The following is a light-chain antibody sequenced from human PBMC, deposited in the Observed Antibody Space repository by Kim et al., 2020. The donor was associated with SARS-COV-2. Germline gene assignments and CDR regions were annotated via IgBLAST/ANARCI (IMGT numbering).Light chain of an antibody. J-gene: IGKJ5*01. CDR3: QQRSNWPPIT. CDR2: DAS. Sequence: SPGERATLSCRVSQSVSIYFAWYQQKPGQAPRLLIYDASNRATGIPARFSGSGSGTDFTLTISSLEPEDFAVYYCQQRSNWPPITFGQGTRLEIK. V-gene: IGKV3-11*01. CDR1: QSVSIY.